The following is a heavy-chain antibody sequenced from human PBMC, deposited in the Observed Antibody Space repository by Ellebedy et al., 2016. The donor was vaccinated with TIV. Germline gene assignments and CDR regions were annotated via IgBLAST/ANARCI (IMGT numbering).Heavy chain of an antibody. CDR3: VANLAVAGTLH. J-gene: IGHJ4*02. V-gene: IGHV3-21*06. D-gene: IGHD6-19*01. CDR1: GLTLSNYT. Sequence: GESLKISCTASGLTLSNYTMNWVRQAPGKGLEWVSSISRASSYIYYSDSVKGRFTISTDNAKNSLYLQMNSLRTEDTAVYYCVANLAVAGTLHWGQGILVTVSS. CDR2: ISRASSYI.